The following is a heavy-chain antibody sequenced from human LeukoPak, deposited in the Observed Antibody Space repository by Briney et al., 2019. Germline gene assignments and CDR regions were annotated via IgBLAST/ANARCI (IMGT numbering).Heavy chain of an antibody. CDR2: ISWNSGYI. D-gene: IGHD6-19*01. CDR1: GFTFDNYA. V-gene: IGHV3-9*01. J-gene: IGHJ4*02. CDR3: AKVRGTYSSGYFFDY. Sequence: EPGGSLRLSCAASGFTFDNYAMHWVRQGPGKGLEWLSIISWNSGYIGYADSVKGRFTISRDNAKKSLDLQMNSLRAEDTAFYYCAKVRGTYSSGYFFDYWGQGTLVTVSS.